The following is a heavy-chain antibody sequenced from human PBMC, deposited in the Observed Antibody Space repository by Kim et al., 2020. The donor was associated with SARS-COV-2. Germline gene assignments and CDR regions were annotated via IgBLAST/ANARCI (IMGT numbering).Heavy chain of an antibody. CDR1: GFTFDDYA. CDR3: AKGPYWNDSSGYGIKAVYGMDV. D-gene: IGHD3-22*01. J-gene: IGHJ6*02. Sequence: GGSLRLSCAASGFTFDDYAMHWVRQAPGKGLEWVSGISWNSGNIGYADSVKGRFTISRDNAKNSLYLQMNSLRAEDTALYYCAKGPYWNDSSGYGIKAVYGMDVWGQGTTVTVSS. V-gene: IGHV3-9*01. CDR2: ISWNSGNI.